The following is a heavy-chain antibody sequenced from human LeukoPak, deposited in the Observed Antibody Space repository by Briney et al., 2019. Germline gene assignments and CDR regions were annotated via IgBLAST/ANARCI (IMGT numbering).Heavy chain of an antibody. CDR1: GFTFSSYA. CDR2: IQNDESDK. V-gene: IGHV3-30*04. CDR3: ARDSSTTCYYDY. D-gene: IGHD2-2*01. Sequence: GGSLRLSCAASGFTFSSYAMSWVRQAPGKGLEWVAFIQNDESDKFYADSVKGRFTISRDNSKNTLYLQMNSLRAEDTAVYYCARDSSTTCYYDYWGQGTLVTVSS. J-gene: IGHJ4*02.